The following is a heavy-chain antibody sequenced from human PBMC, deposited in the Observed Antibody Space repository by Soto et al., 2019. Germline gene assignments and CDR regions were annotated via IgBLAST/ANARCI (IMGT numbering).Heavy chain of an antibody. CDR3: AREPSSYGMYYYYYYGMDV. D-gene: IGHD5-18*01. CDR2: ISYDGSNK. V-gene: IGHV3-30-3*01. Sequence: HPGGALRLSCAASGFTFSSYAMHWVRQAPGKGLEWVAVISYDGSNKYYADSVKGRFTISRDNSKNTLYLQMNSLRAEDTAVYYCAREPSSYGMYYYYYYGMDVWGQGTTVTVS. CDR1: GFTFSSYA. J-gene: IGHJ6*02.